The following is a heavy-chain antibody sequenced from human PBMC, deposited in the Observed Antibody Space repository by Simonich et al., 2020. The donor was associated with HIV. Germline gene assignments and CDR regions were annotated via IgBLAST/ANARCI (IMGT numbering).Heavy chain of an antibody. V-gene: IGHV4-38-2*01. CDR1: GYAIRSGYY. J-gene: IGHJ6*02. D-gene: IGHD6-13*01. Sequence: QVQLQESGPGLVKPSETLSLTCAVSGYAIRSGYYWGWIRQPPGKGLEWIGSIYHSGSTYYNPPLKSRVTISVDTSKNQFSLKLSSVTAADTAVYYCARVMQQQLDRYYYYGMDVWGQGTTVTVSS. CDR3: ARVMQQQLDRYYYYGMDV. CDR2: IYHSGST.